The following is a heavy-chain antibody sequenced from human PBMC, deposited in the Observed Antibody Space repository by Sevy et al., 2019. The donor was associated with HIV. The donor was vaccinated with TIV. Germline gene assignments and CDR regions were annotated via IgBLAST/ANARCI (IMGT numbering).Heavy chain of an antibody. CDR1: GFTFSSYA. D-gene: IGHD3-3*01. V-gene: IGHV3-23*01. CDR2: ISGSGGST. Sequence: GGSLRLSCAASGFTFSSYAMSWVRQAPGKGLEWVSAISGSGGSTYYAHSVKGRFTISRDNSKNTLYLQMNSLRAEDTAVYYCAKAGRGRFLEWLFDYWGQGTLVTVSS. J-gene: IGHJ4*02. CDR3: AKAGRGRFLEWLFDY.